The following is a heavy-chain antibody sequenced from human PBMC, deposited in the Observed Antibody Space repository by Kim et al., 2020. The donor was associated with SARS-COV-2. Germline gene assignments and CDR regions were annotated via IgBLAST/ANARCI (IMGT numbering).Heavy chain of an antibody. CDR3: ARRQWLDSPFDY. V-gene: IGHV4-39*01. Sequence: YTNPSLRRRVHISVDTPKNQFSLKLGSVTAAATAVYYCARRQWLDSPFDYWGQGTLLTVSS. J-gene: IGHJ4*02. D-gene: IGHD6-19*01.